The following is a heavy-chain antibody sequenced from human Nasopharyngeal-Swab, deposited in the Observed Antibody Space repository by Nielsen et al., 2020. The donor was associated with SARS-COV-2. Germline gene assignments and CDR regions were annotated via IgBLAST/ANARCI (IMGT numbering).Heavy chain of an antibody. V-gene: IGHV3-23*01. J-gene: IGHJ4*02. Sequence: GSLRLSCAASGFTFSSYAMSWVRQAPGKGLEWVSAISGSGGSTYYADSVKGRFTISRDNSKNTLYLQMNSLRAEDTAVYYCAKGPLRVVVVAATADYWGQGTLVTVSS. CDR1: GFTFSSYA. CDR3: AKGPLRVVVVAATADY. D-gene: IGHD2-15*01. CDR2: ISGSGGST.